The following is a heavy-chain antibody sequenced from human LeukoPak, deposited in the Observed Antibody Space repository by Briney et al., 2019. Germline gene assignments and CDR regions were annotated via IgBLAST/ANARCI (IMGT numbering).Heavy chain of an antibody. V-gene: IGHV3-30*18. J-gene: IGHJ3*02. CDR2: ISYDGSNK. CDR3: AKDYYGSGRPFDI. CDR1: GFTFSSYG. Sequence: GRSLRLSCAASGFTFSSYGMHWVRQAPGKGLEGVAVISYDGSNKYYADSVKSRFTISRDNSKNTLYLQMNSLRAEDTAVYYCAKDYYGSGRPFDIWGQGTMVTVSS. D-gene: IGHD3-10*01.